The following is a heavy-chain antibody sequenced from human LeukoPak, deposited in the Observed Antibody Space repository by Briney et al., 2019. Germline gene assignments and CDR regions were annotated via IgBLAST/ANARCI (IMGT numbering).Heavy chain of an antibody. J-gene: IGHJ2*01. CDR2: IYYSGST. CDR1: GGSISSYY. Sequence: SETLSLTCTVSGGSISSYYWSWIRQPPGKGLEWIGYIYYSGSTNYNPPLKSRVTISVDTSKNQFSLKLSSVTAADTAVYYCARHYYGSGSYYNYRWYFDFWGRGTLVTVSS. CDR3: ARHYYGSGSYYNYRWYFDF. V-gene: IGHV4-59*01. D-gene: IGHD3-10*01.